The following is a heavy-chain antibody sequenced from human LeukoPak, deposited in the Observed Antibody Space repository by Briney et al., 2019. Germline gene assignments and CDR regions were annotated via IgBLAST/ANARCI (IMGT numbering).Heavy chain of an antibody. V-gene: IGHV4-4*07. CDR2: FYNSGST. Sequence: SETLSLTCTVSGGSISNYYWSWIRQPAGKGLEWIGRFYNSGSTNYNPSLKSRVTMSVDTSKNQFSLKLSSVTAADTAVYYCARLYYDSSGYYSSDYWGQGTLVTVSS. CDR3: ARLYYDSSGYYSSDY. D-gene: IGHD3-22*01. J-gene: IGHJ4*02. CDR1: GGSISNYY.